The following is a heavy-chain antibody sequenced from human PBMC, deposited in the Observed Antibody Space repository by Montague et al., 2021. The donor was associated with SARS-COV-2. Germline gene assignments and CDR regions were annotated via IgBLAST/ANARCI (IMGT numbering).Heavy chain of an antibody. CDR3: ARDDIVLQGVTKGMDV. CDR1: GGSISSSNYY. D-gene: IGHD3-10*01. J-gene: IGHJ6*02. CDR2: MYYSGST. Sequence: SETLSLTCTVSGGSISSSNYYWGWIRQPPGKGPEWIGNMYYSGSTYYNPSLKSRVTISIDTSKSQFSLKLSSVTAADAAVYYCARDDIVLQGVTKGMDVWGQGTTVTVSS. V-gene: IGHV4-39*07.